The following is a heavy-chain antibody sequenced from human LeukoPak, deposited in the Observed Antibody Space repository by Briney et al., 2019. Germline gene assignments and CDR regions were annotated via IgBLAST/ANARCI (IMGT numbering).Heavy chain of an antibody. CDR2: INHSGST. J-gene: IGHJ4*02. D-gene: IGHD1-26*01. CDR1: GGSFIGSY. CDR3: ARREGGFDY. V-gene: IGHV4-34*01. Sequence: PSETLSLTCAVYGGSFIGSYWSWIRQPPGKGLEWIGEINHSGSTNYNPSLKSRVTISVDTSKNQFSLKLSSVTAADTAVYYCARREGGFDYWGQGTLVTVSS.